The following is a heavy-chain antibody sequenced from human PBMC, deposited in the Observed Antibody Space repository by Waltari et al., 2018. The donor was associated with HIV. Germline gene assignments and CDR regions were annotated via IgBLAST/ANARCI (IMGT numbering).Heavy chain of an antibody. CDR2: INSGNGNS. V-gene: IGHV1-3*01. D-gene: IGHD3-16*01. Sequence: QVLLVQSGPEVKKPGASVTISCQASGSNFPSSTVYWVRQAPGRGLEWLGWINSGNGNSRYSPGFQDRLTMTRDISATTSYLVLSGLTSDDTALYFCARSGIVRGRNYELLVFWGQGT. CDR1: GSNFPSST. CDR3: ARSGIVRGRNYELLVF. J-gene: IGHJ4*01.